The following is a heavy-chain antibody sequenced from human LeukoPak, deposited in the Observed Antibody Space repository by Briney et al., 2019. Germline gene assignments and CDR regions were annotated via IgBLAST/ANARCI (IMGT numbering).Heavy chain of an antibody. Sequence: GGSLRLSCVASEFTFTSYGMHWVRQAPGKGLEWVAFLRYDGSNRSYADSVKGRFTIPRDNSKNTLYLQMNSLRAEDTAVYYCAKDVDLFGELYFDSWGQGTLVTVSS. CDR3: AKDVDLFGELYFDS. V-gene: IGHV3-30*02. CDR2: LRYDGSNR. J-gene: IGHJ4*02. D-gene: IGHD3-10*02. CDR1: EFTFTSYG.